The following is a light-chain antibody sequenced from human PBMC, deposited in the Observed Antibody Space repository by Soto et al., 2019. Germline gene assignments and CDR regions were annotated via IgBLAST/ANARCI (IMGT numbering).Light chain of an antibody. CDR3: HQSYSVPFT. Sequence: DIVMTQSPNSLAVSLGERATINCKSSQSVLYSSNNKNYLAWYQQKPGQPPKLLIYWASTRESGVPDRFSGSGSGTDFTLTISSLQAEDVAVYYCHQSYSVPFTFGPGTEVDIK. J-gene: IGKJ3*01. CDR1: QSVLYSSNNKNY. CDR2: WAS. V-gene: IGKV4-1*01.